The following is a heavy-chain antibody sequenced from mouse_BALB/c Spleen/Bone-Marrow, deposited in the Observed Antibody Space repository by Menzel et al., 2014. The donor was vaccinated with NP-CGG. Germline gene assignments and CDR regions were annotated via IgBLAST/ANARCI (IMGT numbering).Heavy chain of an antibody. CDR2: INPYNGGT. V-gene: IGHV1-26*01. CDR1: GYSFTAYT. Sequence: VHLQQPGPELVKPGASMKISCKASGYSFTAYTMNWVKRSHGKNLEWIGLINPYNGGTSYNQKFKGKATLTVDKSSSTAYMELLSLTSEDSAVYYCARWDWDGYAMDYWGQGTSVTVSS. CDR3: ARWDWDGYAMDY. D-gene: IGHD4-1*01. J-gene: IGHJ4*01.